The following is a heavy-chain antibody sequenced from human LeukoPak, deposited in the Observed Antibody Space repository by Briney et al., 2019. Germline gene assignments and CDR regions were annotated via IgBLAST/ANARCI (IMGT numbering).Heavy chain of an antibody. D-gene: IGHD6-19*01. V-gene: IGHV3-30*04. Sequence: PGRSLRLSCAASGFTFSSYAMHWVRQAPGKGLEWVAVISYDGSNKYYADSVKGRFTISRDNSKNTLYLQMNSLRAEDTAVYYCARENSGWTGYYFDYWGQGPRSPSPQ. J-gene: IGHJ4*02. CDR1: GFTFSSYA. CDR3: ARENSGWTGYYFDY. CDR2: ISYDGSNK.